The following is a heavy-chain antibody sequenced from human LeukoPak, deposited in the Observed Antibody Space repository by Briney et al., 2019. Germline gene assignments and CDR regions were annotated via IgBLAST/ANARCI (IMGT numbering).Heavy chain of an antibody. CDR2: IYHSGST. J-gene: IGHJ5*02. Sequence: PSETLSLTRTVSGGSNSSGGYYWSWIRQPPGKGLEWIGYIYHSGSTYYNPSLKSRVTISVDTSKNQFSLKLSSVTAADTAVYYCARERGDNWNVGPWGQGTLVTVSS. CDR1: GGSNSSGGYY. CDR3: ARERGDNWNVGP. D-gene: IGHD1-20*01. V-gene: IGHV4-30-2*01.